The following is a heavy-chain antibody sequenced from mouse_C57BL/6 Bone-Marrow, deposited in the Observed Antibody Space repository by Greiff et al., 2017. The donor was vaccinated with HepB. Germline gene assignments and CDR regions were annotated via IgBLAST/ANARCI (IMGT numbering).Heavy chain of an antibody. J-gene: IGHJ2*01. CDR2: INPNNGGT. Sequence: VQLQQSGPELVKPGASVKMSCKASGYTFTDYNMHWVKQSHGKSLEWIGYINPNNGGTSYNQKFKGKATLTVNKSSSTAYMELRSLTSEDSAVYYCARETTMVTTEYYFDYWGQGTTLTVSS. CDR1: GYTFTDYN. V-gene: IGHV1-22*01. CDR3: ARETTMVTTEYYFDY. D-gene: IGHD2-2*01.